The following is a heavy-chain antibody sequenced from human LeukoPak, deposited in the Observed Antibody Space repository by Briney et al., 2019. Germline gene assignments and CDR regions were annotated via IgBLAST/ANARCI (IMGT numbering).Heavy chain of an antibody. CDR3: ARTVVTLDWYFDL. CDR1: GGSVSSYF. V-gene: IGHV4-4*07. J-gene: IGHJ2*01. D-gene: IGHD2-2*01. Sequence: SETLSLTCTVSGGSVSSYFWSWIRQPAGKGLEWIGRFYTSGTTNYNPSLKSRVTMSIDTSKNQVSLKMRSVTAADTAVYYCARTVVTLDWYFDLWGRGTLVSVSS. CDR2: FYTSGTT.